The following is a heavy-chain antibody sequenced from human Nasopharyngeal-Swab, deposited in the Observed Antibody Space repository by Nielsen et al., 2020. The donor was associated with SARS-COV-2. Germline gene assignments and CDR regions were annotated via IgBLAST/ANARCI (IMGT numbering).Heavy chain of an antibody. CDR2: ISFDGTNK. D-gene: IGHD5-24*01. V-gene: IGHV3-30*04. CDR1: GFIFHSFA. J-gene: IGHJ4*02. CDR3: ARDPHEGWVY. Sequence: GESLKISCAASGFIFHSFAMHWVRQAPGKGLEWVALISFDGTNKYYAGSVRGRFTISRDNAKNSLYLQMNSLRAEDTAVYYCARDPHEGWVYWGQGTLVTVSS.